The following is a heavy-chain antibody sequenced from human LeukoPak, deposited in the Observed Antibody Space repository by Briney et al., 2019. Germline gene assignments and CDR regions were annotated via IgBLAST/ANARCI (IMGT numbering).Heavy chain of an antibody. J-gene: IGHJ6*03. Sequence: SVKVSCKASGGTFSSYAISWVRQAPGQGLEWMGGIIPIFGTANYAQKFQGRVTITADESTSTAYMELSSLRSEDTAVYYCARCGLRLLEWQRKGRNYYMDVWGKGTTVTVSS. D-gene: IGHD3-3*01. V-gene: IGHV1-69*13. CDR2: IIPIFGTA. CDR1: GGTFSSYA. CDR3: ARCGLRLLEWQRKGRNYYMDV.